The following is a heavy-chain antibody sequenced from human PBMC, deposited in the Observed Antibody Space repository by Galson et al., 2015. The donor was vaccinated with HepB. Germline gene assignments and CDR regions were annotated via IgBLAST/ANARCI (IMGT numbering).Heavy chain of an antibody. J-gene: IGHJ2*01. D-gene: IGHD3-10*01. Sequence: SLRLSCAASGFTFNSDSMNCVCQAPGKGLEWVSSICNSGGYKFSADPVRGRSPVSRDDAKNSADLQMDSLSVEDTAVYYYARVDILTRFYFGSGTAPTWSFDLWGRGTLVTVSS. V-gene: IGHV3-21*06. CDR1: GFTFNSDS. CDR3: ARVDILTRFYFGSGTAPTWSFDL. CDR2: ICNSGGYK.